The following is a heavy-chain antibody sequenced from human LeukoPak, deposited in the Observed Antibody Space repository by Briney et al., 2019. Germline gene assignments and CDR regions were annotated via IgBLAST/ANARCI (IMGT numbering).Heavy chain of an antibody. V-gene: IGHV1-18*01. CDR3: ARVQGANIAAAVKGFSAYYYMDV. D-gene: IGHD6-13*01. CDR2: ISAYNGNT. Sequence: ASVKVSCQASGYTFTRYRISWVRQAPGQGLEWMGWISAYNGNTNYAQKLHGRVTKPPDTSTSTDYMELRSLRSDDTAVEYCARVQGANIAAAVKGFSAYYYMDVWGKGTTVTVSS. J-gene: IGHJ6*03. CDR1: GYTFTRYR.